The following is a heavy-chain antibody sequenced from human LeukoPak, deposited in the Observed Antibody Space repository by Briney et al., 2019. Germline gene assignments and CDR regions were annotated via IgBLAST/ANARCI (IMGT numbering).Heavy chain of an antibody. CDR1: GGSISSGRYY. V-gene: IGHV4-61*02. Sequence: PSETLSLTCSVSGGSISSGRYYWSWIRQPAGKGLEWIGRIYTSGSTNYNPSLKSQVTISVDTSKNQFSLKLSSVTAADTAVYYCARQSIAVTAPFDYWGQGTLVTVSS. CDR3: ARQSIAVTAPFDY. CDR2: IYTSGST. D-gene: IGHD6-6*01. J-gene: IGHJ4*02.